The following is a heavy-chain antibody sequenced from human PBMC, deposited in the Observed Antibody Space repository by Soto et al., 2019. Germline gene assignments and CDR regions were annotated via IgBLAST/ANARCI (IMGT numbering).Heavy chain of an antibody. J-gene: IGHJ6*02. Sequence: GASVKVCCKASGYTFTGYYMHWVRQAPGQGLEWMGWINPNSGGTNYAQKFQGRVTMTRDTSISTAYMELSRLRSDDTAVYYCARERDSSSWYLQPYYYGMDVWGQGTTGTVS. CDR3: ARERDSSSWYLQPYYYGMDV. V-gene: IGHV1-2*02. CDR1: GYTFTGYY. CDR2: INPNSGGT. D-gene: IGHD6-13*01.